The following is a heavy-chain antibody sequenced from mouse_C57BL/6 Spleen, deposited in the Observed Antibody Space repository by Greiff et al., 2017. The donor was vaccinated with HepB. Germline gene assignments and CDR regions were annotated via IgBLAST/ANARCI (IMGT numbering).Heavy chain of an antibody. J-gene: IGHJ2*01. D-gene: IGHD2-3*01. CDR3: ARRGIYDGSPFDY. Sequence: QVHVKQSGAELVKPGASVKMSCKASGYTFTTYPIEWMKQNHGKSLEWIGNFHPYNDDTKYNEKFKGKATLTVEKSSSTVYLELSRLTSDDSAVYYCARRGIYDGSPFDYWGQGTTLTVSS. V-gene: IGHV1-47*01. CDR1: GYTFTTYP. CDR2: FHPYNDDT.